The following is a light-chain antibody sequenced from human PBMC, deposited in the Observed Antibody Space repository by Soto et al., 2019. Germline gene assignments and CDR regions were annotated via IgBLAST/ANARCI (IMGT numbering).Light chain of an antibody. J-gene: IGKJ1*01. CDR2: CAA. CDR3: RQHNNCPAT. V-gene: IGKV3-15*01. Sequence: RVMTRTLAIMSVSPGDRATLSCRAAKHVISNLLGYYQKPAQNPRLVLNCAANRSPGVPPRFSGSGSWTEVTPTTISRLPADYSVYYCRQHNNCPATFGQGTKVDIK. CDR1: KHVISN.